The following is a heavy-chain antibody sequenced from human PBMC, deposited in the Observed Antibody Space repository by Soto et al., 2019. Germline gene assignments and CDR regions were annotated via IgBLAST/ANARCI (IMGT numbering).Heavy chain of an antibody. CDR2: ISSSGSTI. V-gene: IGHV3-48*03. CDR1: GFTFISYE. J-gene: IGHJ3*02. Sequence: GGSLRLSCAASGFTFISYEMNLVRHSPFKWLEWVSYISSSGSTIYYADSVKGRFTISRDNAKNSLYLQMNSLRAEDTAVYYCARSHYYDSSGYYENAFDIWGQGTMVTVSS. D-gene: IGHD3-22*01. CDR3: ARSHYYDSSGYYENAFDI.